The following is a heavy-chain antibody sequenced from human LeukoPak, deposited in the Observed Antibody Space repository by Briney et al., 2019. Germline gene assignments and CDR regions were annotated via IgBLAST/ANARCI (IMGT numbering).Heavy chain of an antibody. D-gene: IGHD3-22*01. J-gene: IGHJ4*02. CDR1: GFTFSSYS. V-gene: IGHV3-21*01. CDR2: ISSSSSYI. Sequence: PGGSLRLSCAASGFTFSSYSMNWVRQAPGKGLEWVSSISSSSSYIYYADSVKGRFTISRDNAKNSLYLQMNSLRAEDTAVYYCASNYYDSSGYPWYFDYWGQGTLVTVSS. CDR3: ASNYYDSSGYPWYFDY.